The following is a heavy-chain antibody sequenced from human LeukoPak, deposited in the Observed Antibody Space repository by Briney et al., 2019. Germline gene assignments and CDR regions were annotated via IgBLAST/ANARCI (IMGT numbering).Heavy chain of an antibody. D-gene: IGHD2-21*01. CDR3: ARLPLWGDAFDI. V-gene: IGHV1-2*02. J-gene: IGHJ3*02. Sequence: ASVKVSCKASGYTFTGYYMHWVRRATGQGLEWMGWINPNSGGTNYAQKFQGRVTMTRDTSISTAYMELSRLRSDDTAVYYCARLPLWGDAFDIWGQGTMVTVSS. CDR2: INPNSGGT. CDR1: GYTFTGYY.